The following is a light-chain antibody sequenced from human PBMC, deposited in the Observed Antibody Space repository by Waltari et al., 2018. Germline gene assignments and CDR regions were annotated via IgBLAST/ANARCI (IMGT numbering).Light chain of an antibody. CDR2: KAS. CDR3: QQYNSYSPWT. CDR1: QSISSW. Sequence: DIQMTQSPSTLSASVGDRVTITCRASQSISSWLAWYQQKPGKAPNLLIYKASSLQSGVPSRFSGSGSGTEFTLTISGLQPDDFATYYCQQYNSYSPWTFGQGTKVEIK. J-gene: IGKJ1*01. V-gene: IGKV1-5*03.